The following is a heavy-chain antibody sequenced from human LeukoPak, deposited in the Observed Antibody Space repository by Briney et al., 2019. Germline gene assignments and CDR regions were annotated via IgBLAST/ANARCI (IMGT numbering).Heavy chain of an antibody. CDR2: IYYSGST. D-gene: IGHD5-24*01. V-gene: IGHV4-59*06. CDR3: AKSREEIRGLDAFDI. J-gene: IGHJ3*02. Sequence: SETLSLTCTVSGGSISSYYWSWIRQPPGKGLEWIGYIYYSGSTYYNPSLKSRVALSVDTSKNQFSLKLSSLTAADTAVYYCAKSREEIRGLDAFDIWGQGTWSPSLQ. CDR1: GGSISSYY.